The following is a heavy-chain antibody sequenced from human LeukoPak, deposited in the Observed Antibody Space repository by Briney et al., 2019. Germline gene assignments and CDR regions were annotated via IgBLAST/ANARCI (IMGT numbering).Heavy chain of an antibody. CDR1: GFTFSSYW. CDR2: INSDGSST. D-gene: IGHD6-13*01. Sequence: GGSLRLSCAASGFTFSSYWMHWVRQAPGKGLVWVSRINSDGSSTSYADSVKGRFTISRDNAKNTLYLQMNSLRAEDTAVYYCARESLYSSSREVYFQHWGQGTLVTVSS. CDR3: ARESLYSSSREVYFQH. J-gene: IGHJ1*01. V-gene: IGHV3-74*01.